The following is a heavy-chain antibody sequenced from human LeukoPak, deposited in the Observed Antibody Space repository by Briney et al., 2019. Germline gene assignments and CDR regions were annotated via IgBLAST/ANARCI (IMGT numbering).Heavy chain of an antibody. V-gene: IGHV4-61*01. CDR2: IYYSGST. Sequence: SETLSLTCSVSGYSITSGYYWGWIRQPPGKGLEWIGYIYYSGSTNYNPSLKSRVTISVDTSKNQFSLKLSSVTAADTAVYYCARGGGYGDYIYYYYMDVWGKGTTVTVSS. CDR1: GYSITSGYY. D-gene: IGHD4-17*01. CDR3: ARGGGYGDYIYYYYMDV. J-gene: IGHJ6*03.